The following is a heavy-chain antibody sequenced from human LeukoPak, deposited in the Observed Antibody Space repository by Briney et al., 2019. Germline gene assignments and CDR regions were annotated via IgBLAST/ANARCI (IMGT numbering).Heavy chain of an antibody. CDR1: GFTFSSYW. Sequence: GGSLRLSCAASGFTFSSYWMSWVRQAPGKGLKWVANIKQDGSEKYYVDSVKGRFTISRDNAKNSLYLQMNSLRAEDAAVYYCARCYDSSGYYYVPFDYWGQGTLVTVSS. CDR2: IKQDGSEK. V-gene: IGHV3-7*01. J-gene: IGHJ4*02. CDR3: ARCYDSSGYYYVPFDY. D-gene: IGHD3-22*01.